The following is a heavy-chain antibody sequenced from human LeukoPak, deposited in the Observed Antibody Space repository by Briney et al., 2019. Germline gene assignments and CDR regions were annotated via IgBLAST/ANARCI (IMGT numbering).Heavy chain of an antibody. CDR1: GYTFTSYG. D-gene: IGHD6-13*01. V-gene: IGHV1-18*01. Sequence: ASVKVSCKASGYTFTSYGISWVRQAPGQGLEWMGWISAYNGNTNYAQKLQGRVTMTTDTSTSTAYMELRSLRSDDTAVYHCARGTPYTAAAELDYWGQGTLVTVSS. J-gene: IGHJ4*02. CDR3: ARGTPYTAAAELDY. CDR2: ISAYNGNT.